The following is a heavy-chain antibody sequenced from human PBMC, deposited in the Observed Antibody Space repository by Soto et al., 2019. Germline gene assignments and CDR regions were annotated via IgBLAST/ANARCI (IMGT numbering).Heavy chain of an antibody. D-gene: IGHD1-1*01. CDR1: GFTFDDYG. CDR2: INWNGGST. V-gene: IGHV3-20*01. J-gene: IGHJ3*02. CDR3: ARRAQRNWNDRNAFDI. Sequence: GGSLRLSCAASGFTFDDYGMSWVRQAPGKGLEWVSGINWNGGSTGYADSVKGRFTISRDNAKNSLYLQMNSLRAEDTALYHCARRAQRNWNDRNAFDIWGQGTMVTVSS.